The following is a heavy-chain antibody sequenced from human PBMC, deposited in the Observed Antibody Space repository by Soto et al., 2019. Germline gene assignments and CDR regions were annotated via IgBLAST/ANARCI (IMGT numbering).Heavy chain of an antibody. CDR3: ARQQQRAFDI. Sequence: WETLSLTCTVSSGSITNYYWSWIRQPAGKGLEWIGRIYTSGSTNYNPSLKSRVTMSIDTSKNQFSLNLSSATAADTAVYYCARQQQRAFDIWGQGTMVTVSS. V-gene: IGHV4-4*07. CDR2: IYTSGST. D-gene: IGHD6-13*01. CDR1: SGSITNYY. J-gene: IGHJ3*02.